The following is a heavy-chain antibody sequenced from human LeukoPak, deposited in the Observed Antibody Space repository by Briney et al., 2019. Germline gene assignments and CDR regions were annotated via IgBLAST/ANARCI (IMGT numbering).Heavy chain of an antibody. D-gene: IGHD4/OR15-4a*01. J-gene: IGHJ4*02. CDR2: ISGSGGST. V-gene: IGHV3-23*01. CDR3: AIRLWSYYFDY. Sequence: GGSLRLSCAASGFTFSGYAMSWVRQAPGKGLEWVSAISGSGGSTYYADSVKGRFTISRDNSKNTLYLQMNSLRAEDTAVYYCAIRLWSYYFDYWGQGTLVTVSS. CDR1: GFTFSGYA.